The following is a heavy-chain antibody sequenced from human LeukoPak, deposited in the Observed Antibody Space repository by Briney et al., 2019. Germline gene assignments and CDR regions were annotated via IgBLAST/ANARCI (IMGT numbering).Heavy chain of an antibody. CDR1: GYTFTSYA. D-gene: IGHD1-26*01. V-gene: IGHV1-3*01. J-gene: IGHJ4*02. CDR3: ARTKTGATGGY. Sequence: ASVKVSCKASGYTFTSYAMHWVRQAPGQRLEWMGWINAGNGNTKYSQKFQGRVTITRDTSASTAYMELRSLRSDDTAVYYCARTKTGATGGYWGQGTLVTVSS. CDR2: INAGNGNT.